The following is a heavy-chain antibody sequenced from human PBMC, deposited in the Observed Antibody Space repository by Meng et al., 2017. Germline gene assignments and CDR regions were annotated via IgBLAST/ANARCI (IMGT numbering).Heavy chain of an antibody. J-gene: IGHJ5*02. CDR2: MNPNSGNT. D-gene: IGHD3-10*01. Sequence: QGQVVPFGGGVKKHRDSVKVSCKVSGYSFNSYELYWVREASGQGLEWMGWMNPNSGNTGYAQKFQGRVTITRNTSISTDYMELSRLRSEDTAVYYCARGYYGSGLFDPWGQGTLVTVSS. V-gene: IGHV1-8*03. CDR1: GYSFNSYE. CDR3: ARGYYGSGLFDP.